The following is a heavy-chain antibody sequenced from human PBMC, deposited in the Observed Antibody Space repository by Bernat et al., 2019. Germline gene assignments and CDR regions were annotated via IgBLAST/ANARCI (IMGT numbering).Heavy chain of an antibody. CDR3: ARVENCSGGSCNSRYLDY. CDR2: IIPIFGTA. Sequence: QVQLVQSGAEVKKPGSSVKVSCKASGGTFSSYAISWVRQAPGQGLEWMGGIIPIFGTANYAQKFQGRVTITADESTSTAYMELSSLRSEDTAVYYCARVENCSGGSCNSRYLDYWGQGTLVTVS. V-gene: IGHV1-69*01. CDR1: GGTFSSYA. D-gene: IGHD2-15*01. J-gene: IGHJ4*02.